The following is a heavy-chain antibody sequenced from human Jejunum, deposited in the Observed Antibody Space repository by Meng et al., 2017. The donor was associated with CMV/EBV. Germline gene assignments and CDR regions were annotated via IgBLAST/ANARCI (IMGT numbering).Heavy chain of an antibody. CDR3: VKDIDH. Sequence: QVHLVESGXGVVQPXGSLSLSCAASGFTFSNDGMHWVRQAPGRGPEWVAFIEFDGIATYYADSIKGRFTISRDNSKNTVFLQMNSLKVDDTGLYYCVKDIDHWGQGTLVTVSS. CDR1: GFTFSNDG. J-gene: IGHJ4*02. V-gene: IGHV3-30*02. CDR2: IEFDGIAT.